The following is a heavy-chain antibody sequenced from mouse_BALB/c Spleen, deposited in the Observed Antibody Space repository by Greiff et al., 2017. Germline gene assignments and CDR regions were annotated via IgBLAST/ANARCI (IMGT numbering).Heavy chain of an antibody. J-gene: IGHJ4*01. Sequence: VQLQQPGAELVKPGASVKLSCKASGYTFTSYYMYWVKQRPGQGLEWIGGINPSNGGTNFNEKFKSKATLTVDKSSSTAYMQLSSLTSEDSAVYYCTRSAARASYAMDYWGQGTSVTVSS. CDR3: TRSAARASYAMDY. V-gene: IGHV1S81*02. CDR2: INPSNGGT. CDR1: GYTFTSYY. D-gene: IGHD3-1*01.